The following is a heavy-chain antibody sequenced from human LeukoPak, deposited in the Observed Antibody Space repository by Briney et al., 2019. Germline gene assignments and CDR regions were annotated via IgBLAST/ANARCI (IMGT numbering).Heavy chain of an antibody. CDR3: ARAPGRGTSQNIVIPWPRRYYYYYMDV. D-gene: IGHD2/OR15-2a*01. J-gene: IGHJ6*03. V-gene: IGHV4-39*01. CDR1: GGSISSSSYY. CDR2: IYYSGST. Sequence: NPSETLSLTCTVSGGSISSSSYYWGWIRQPPGKGLEWIGSIYYSGSTYYNPSLKSRVTISVDTSKNQFSLKLSSVTAADTAVYYCARAPGRGTSQNIVIPWPRRYYYYYMDVWGKGTTVTVSS.